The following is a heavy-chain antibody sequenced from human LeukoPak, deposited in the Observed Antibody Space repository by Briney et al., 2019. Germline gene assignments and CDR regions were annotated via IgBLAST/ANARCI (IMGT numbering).Heavy chain of an antibody. Sequence: PSETLSLTCAVSGGSISSYYWSWIRQPPGKGLEWIGNIYYSGSTNYNPSLKSRVTISGDTSKNQFSLKLSSVTAADTAVYYCARGDYDSSGFPLDYWGQGTLVTVSS. V-gene: IGHV4-59*01. J-gene: IGHJ4*02. CDR1: GGSISSYY. CDR3: ARGDYDSSGFPLDY. D-gene: IGHD3-22*01. CDR2: IYYSGST.